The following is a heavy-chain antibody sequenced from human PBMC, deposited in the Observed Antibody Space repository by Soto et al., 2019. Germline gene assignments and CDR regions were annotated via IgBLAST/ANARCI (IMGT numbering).Heavy chain of an antibody. CDR1: GFTFSSYW. D-gene: IGHD6-19*01. J-gene: IGHJ4*02. CDR3: ARDIAVAGHPHVHYFDY. CDR2: IKQDGSEK. V-gene: IGHV3-7*01. Sequence: PGGSLRLSCAASGFTFSSYWMSWVRQAPGKGLEWVANIKQDGSEKYYVDSVKGRFTISRDNAKNSLYLQMNSLRAEDTAVYYCARDIAVAGHPHVHYFDYWGQGTLVTVSS.